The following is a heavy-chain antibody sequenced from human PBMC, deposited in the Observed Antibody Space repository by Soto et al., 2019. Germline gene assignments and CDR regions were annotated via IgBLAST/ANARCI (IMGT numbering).Heavy chain of an antibody. J-gene: IGHJ6*02. CDR3: ASVGYWYYYYYGMDV. CDR2: IDPRDSDT. V-gene: IGHV5-10-1*01. D-gene: IGHD2-8*02. Sequence: PGESLKISCKGSGYSFTSYWISWVRQMPGKGLEWRGRIDPRDSDTNYGRSFHGHVTISADKSISTAYLQWSSLKASDTAMYYCASVGYWYYYYYGMDVWGQGTTVTVSS. CDR1: GYSFTSYW.